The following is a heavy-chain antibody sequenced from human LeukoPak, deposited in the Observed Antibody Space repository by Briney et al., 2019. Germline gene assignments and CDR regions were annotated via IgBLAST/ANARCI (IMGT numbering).Heavy chain of an antibody. Sequence: SETLSLTCTVSGGSISSGSYYWSWIRQPAGKGLEWIGRIYASGSTNYNPSLKSRVTISVDTSKNQFSLKLSSVTAADTAVYYCAREVVVVVPAALNWFDPWGQGTLVTVSS. V-gene: IGHV4-61*02. CDR3: AREVVVVVPAALNWFDP. J-gene: IGHJ5*02. D-gene: IGHD2-2*01. CDR2: IYASGST. CDR1: GGSISSGSYY.